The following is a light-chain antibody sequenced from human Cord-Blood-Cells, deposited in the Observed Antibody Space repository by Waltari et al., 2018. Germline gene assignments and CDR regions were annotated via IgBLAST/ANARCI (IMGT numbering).Light chain of an antibody. V-gene: IGKV1-33*01. J-gene: IGKJ2*01. CDR1: QDISNY. CDR3: QQYDNLHT. Sequence: DIQMTQSPSSLSASVGDRFTITCQASQDISNYLNWYQQKPGKAPKLLIYDASNLETGVPSRFSGSGSGTDFTFTISSLQPEDIATYYCQQYDNLHTFGQGTKLEIK. CDR2: DAS.